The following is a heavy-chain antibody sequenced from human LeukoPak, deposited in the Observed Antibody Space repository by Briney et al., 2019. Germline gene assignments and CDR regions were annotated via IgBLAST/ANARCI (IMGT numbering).Heavy chain of an antibody. Sequence: PSETLSLTCTVSGGSISSYYWTWIRQPPGKGLEWIGYVYYSGNTNYNASLKSRVTISVDTSKNQFSLKLSSVTAADTAVYYCARMGCSGGSCYSRWYYYMDVWGKGTTVTVSS. CDR1: GGSISSYY. J-gene: IGHJ6*03. V-gene: IGHV4-59*08. D-gene: IGHD2-15*01. CDR3: ARMGCSGGSCYSRWYYYMDV. CDR2: VYYSGNT.